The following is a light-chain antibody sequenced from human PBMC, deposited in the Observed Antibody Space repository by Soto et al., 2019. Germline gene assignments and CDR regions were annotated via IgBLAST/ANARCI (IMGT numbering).Light chain of an antibody. J-gene: IGLJ2*01. V-gene: IGLV1-40*01. CDR3: KSFDIIMSGYVV. CDR2: GNS. Sequence: QSVLTQPPSVSGAPGQRVTISCTGSSSNIGAGYDVHWYQQLPGTAPKLLSYGNSNRPSGVPDRFSCSKSGTSASLAITGLQAEDEADYYCKSFDIIMSGYVVFGGGTMLTVL. CDR1: SSNIGAGYD.